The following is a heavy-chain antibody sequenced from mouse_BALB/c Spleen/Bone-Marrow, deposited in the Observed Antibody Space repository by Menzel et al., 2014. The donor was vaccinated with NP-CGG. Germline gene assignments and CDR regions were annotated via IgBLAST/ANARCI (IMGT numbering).Heavy chain of an antibody. V-gene: IGHV3-6*02. Sequence: EVHLVESGPGLVKPSQSLSLTCFVTGYSITSGYFWNWIRQFPGNKLEWMGYISYDGSNNYNPSLKNRISITRDTSKNQFYLKLSSVTSEDTATYYCARTYYRYGAYYFDCWGQGTTLTVSS. CDR2: ISYDGSN. CDR3: ARTYYRYGAYYFDC. J-gene: IGHJ2*01. CDR1: GYSITSGYF. D-gene: IGHD2-14*01.